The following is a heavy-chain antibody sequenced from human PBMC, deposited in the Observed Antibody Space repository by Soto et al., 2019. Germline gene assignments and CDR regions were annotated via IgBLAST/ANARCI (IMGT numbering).Heavy chain of an antibody. D-gene: IGHD6-13*01. Sequence: ASVKVSCKVSGYTLTELSMHWVRQAPGKGLEWMGGFDPEDGETIYAQKFQGRVTMTEDTSTDTAYMELSSLRSEDTAVYYCATAPHSSWYPYYFDYWGQGTLVTVSS. V-gene: IGHV1-24*01. CDR2: FDPEDGET. J-gene: IGHJ4*02. CDR3: ATAPHSSWYPYYFDY. CDR1: GYTLTELS.